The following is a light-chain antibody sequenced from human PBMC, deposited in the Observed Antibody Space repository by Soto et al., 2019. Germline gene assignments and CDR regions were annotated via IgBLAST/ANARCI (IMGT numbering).Light chain of an antibody. CDR3: AAWDDSLSGRWV. CDR1: SSNIGSNY. CDR2: RRN. V-gene: IGLV1-47*01. Sequence: QLVLTQPPSASGTRGQRVTISCSGSSSNIGSNYVSWYQQLPGTAPKLLIYRRNQRPSGVPDRFSGSKSGTSASLAISGLRSEDEADYYCAAWDDSLSGRWVFGGGTKLTVL. J-gene: IGLJ3*02.